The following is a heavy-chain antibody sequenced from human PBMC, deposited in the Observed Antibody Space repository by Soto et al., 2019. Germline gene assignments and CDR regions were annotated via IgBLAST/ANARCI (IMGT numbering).Heavy chain of an antibody. Sequence: QVQLQESGPGLLKPSETLSLTCTISGASIAGYYWSWIRQSPGKGLEWIGYVYSSGSTNYNPSLQSRVAMSIVTSERQSSRKLTSVTAADTALYYCARHWWSSGSYLVFDSWCQGTLVTVSS. D-gene: IGHD6-19*01. CDR2: VYSSGST. CDR1: GASIAGYY. J-gene: IGHJ4*02. V-gene: IGHV4-59*08. CDR3: ARHWWSSGSYLVFDS.